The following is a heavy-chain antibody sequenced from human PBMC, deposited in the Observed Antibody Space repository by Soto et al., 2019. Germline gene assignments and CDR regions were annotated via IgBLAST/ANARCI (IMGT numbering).Heavy chain of an antibody. CDR1: GFTFSAFG. D-gene: IGHD1-26*01. J-gene: IGHJ4*02. V-gene: IGHV3-30*19. CDR3: ARDWVGHYFDS. CDR2: IHVAMIY. Sequence: QVHLVESGGDVVQPGKSLRLSCAASGFTFSAFGMHWVRQAPGKGLEWVAGIHVAMIYNYADSVKGRFTISRDNTKNTVHRQMASLSAEDTAVYFCARDWVGHYFDSWGQGSLGIVSA.